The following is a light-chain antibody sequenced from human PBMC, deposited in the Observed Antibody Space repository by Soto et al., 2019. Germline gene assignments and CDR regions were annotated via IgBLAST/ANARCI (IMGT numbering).Light chain of an antibody. V-gene: IGKV3D-20*02. CDR3: QQRKNRPPGIP. J-gene: IGKJ5*01. CDR1: QSVSSSY. Sequence: EIVLTQSPGTLSLSPGERATLSCRASQSVSSSYLAWYQHKPGQAPRLLIYGASTRATGIPARFSGSGSGTDFTLTISSLEQEDFAVYYCQQRKNRPPGIPFAQGNDWRL. CDR2: GAS.